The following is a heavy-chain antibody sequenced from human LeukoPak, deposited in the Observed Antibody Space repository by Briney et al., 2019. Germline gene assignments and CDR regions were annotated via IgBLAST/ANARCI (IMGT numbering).Heavy chain of an antibody. J-gene: IGHJ3*02. CDR3: ARHTYYYDSSGYTRAFDI. CDR2: IYYSGST. CDR1: GGSISSYY. Sequence: SETLSLTCTVSGGSISSYYWSWIRQPPGKGLEWIGYIYYSGSTNYNPSLKSRVTISVDTSKSQFSLKLSSVTAADTAVYYCARHTYYYDSSGYTRAFDIWGQGTMVTVSS. D-gene: IGHD3-22*01. V-gene: IGHV4-59*08.